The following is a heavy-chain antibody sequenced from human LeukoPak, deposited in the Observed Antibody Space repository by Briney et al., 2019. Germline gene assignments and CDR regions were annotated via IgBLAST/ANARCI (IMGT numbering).Heavy chain of an antibody. CDR3: ARGNVGYDYGWFDP. CDR1: GYTLTELS. J-gene: IGHJ5*02. CDR2: FDPEDGET. V-gene: IGHV1-24*01. D-gene: IGHD5-12*01. Sequence: ASVKVSCKVSGYTLTELSMHWVRQAPGKGLEWMGGFDPEDGETIYAQKFQGRVTITADKSTSTAYMELNSLRSEDTAVYYCARGNVGYDYGWFDPWGQGTLVTVSS.